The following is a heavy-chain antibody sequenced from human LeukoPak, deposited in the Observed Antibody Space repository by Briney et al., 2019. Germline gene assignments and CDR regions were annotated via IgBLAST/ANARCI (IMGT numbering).Heavy chain of an antibody. CDR2: INHSGST. Sequence: SETLSLTCAVYGGSFSGYYWSWIRQPPGKGLEWIGEINHSGSTNYNPSLKSRVTISVDTSKNQFSLKLSSVIAADTAVYYCARGATYYDILTGYYNGQSHHFDYWGQGTLVTVSS. CDR3: ARGATYYDILTGYYNGQSHHFDY. V-gene: IGHV4-34*01. J-gene: IGHJ4*02. CDR1: GGSFSGYY. D-gene: IGHD3-9*01.